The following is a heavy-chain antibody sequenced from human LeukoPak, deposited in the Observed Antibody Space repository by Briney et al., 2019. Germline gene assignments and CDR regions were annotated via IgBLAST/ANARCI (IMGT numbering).Heavy chain of an antibody. D-gene: IGHD5-24*01. V-gene: IGHV4-30-4*08. CDR1: GGSTSSGDYY. Sequence: TPSLPCTVSGGSTSSGDYYWSWIRQPPGKGLEGIGYIYYSGSTYYNPSLKSRVTISVDTSKNQFSLKLSTVTAADTAVYSCAREGVHYGVRGGQTGGRYYYYCIDAWGKGTPVTVSS. CDR2: IYYSGST. J-gene: IGHJ6*03. CDR3: AREGVHYGVRGGQTGGRYYYYCIDA.